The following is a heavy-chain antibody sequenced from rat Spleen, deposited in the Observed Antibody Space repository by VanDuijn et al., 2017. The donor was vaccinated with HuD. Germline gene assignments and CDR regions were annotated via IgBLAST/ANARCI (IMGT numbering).Heavy chain of an antibody. Sequence: EVQLVESDGGLVQPGRSLKLSCAASGFIFSDYFMAWVRQAPAQGLEWVATISADGTNTYYRDSVKGRFTISRDDVRSTLYLQMDSLRSEDTASYYCTRAGFLRDWYFDFWGPRTMVTVSS. CDR1: GFIFSDYF. CDR2: ISADGTNT. V-gene: IGHV5-29*01. D-gene: IGHD2-2*01. CDR3: TRAGFLRDWYFDF. J-gene: IGHJ1*01.